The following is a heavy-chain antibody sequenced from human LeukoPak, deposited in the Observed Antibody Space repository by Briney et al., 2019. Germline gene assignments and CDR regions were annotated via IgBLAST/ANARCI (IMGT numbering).Heavy chain of an antibody. V-gene: IGHV3-30*04. CDR3: ARTSTYSSGWLFDY. CDR1: GSTFSSYA. CDR2: ISYDGSNK. J-gene: IGHJ4*02. Sequence: PGGSLRLSCAASGSTFSSYAMHWVRQAPGKGLEWVAVISYDGSNKYYADSVKGRFTISRDNSKNTLYLQMNSLRAEDTAVYYCARTSTYSSGWLFDYWGQGTLVTVSS. D-gene: IGHD6-19*01.